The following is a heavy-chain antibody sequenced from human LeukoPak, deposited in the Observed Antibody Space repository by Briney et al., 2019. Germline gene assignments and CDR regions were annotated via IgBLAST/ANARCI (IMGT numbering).Heavy chain of an antibody. D-gene: IGHD3-22*01. V-gene: IGHV4-4*02. Sequence: GSLRLSCAASGFTFSSYSMNWVRQPPGKGLEWIGEIYHSGNTNYNPSLKSRVTISVDKSKNQFSLRLTSVTAADTAVYYCAREGSSGYSIDPWGQGTLVTVSS. CDR3: AREGSSGYSIDP. CDR1: GFTFSSYSM. J-gene: IGHJ5*02. CDR2: IYHSGNT.